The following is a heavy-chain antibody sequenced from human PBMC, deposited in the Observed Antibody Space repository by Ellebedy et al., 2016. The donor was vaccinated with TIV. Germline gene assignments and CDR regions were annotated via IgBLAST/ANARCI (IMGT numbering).Heavy chain of an antibody. CDR3: ARAGRGAGINWYFDL. CDR2: VERDGTTRSDGIYT. V-gene: IGHV3-74*01. Sequence: GESLKISCAASGFTFTAYWMHWVRQDPGKGLVWVARVERDGTTRSDGIYTSYADSVKGRFTISRDNAKNTVYLQMNSLRADDTAVYYCARAGRGAGINWYFDLWGRGTLVTVSS. J-gene: IGHJ2*01. D-gene: IGHD1-14*01. CDR1: GFTFTAYW.